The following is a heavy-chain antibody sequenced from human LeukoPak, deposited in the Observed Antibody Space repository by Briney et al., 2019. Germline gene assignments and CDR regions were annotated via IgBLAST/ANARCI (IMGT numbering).Heavy chain of an antibody. CDR2: INHSGST. J-gene: IGHJ4*02. CDR1: GGSFSGYY. Sequence: KTSETLSLTCAVYGGSFSGYYWSWIRQPPGKGLEWIGEINHSGSTNYNPSLKSRVTISVDTSKNQFSLKLSSVTAADTAVYYCARGRLVSSQPFDYWGQGTLVTVSS. D-gene: IGHD6-6*01. V-gene: IGHV4-34*01. CDR3: ARGRLVSSQPFDY.